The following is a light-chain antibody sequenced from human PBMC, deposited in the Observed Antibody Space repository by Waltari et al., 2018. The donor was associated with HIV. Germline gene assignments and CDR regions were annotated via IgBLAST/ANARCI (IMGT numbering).Light chain of an antibody. CDR1: QSVISSY. CDR3: QQYGSSPRYT. V-gene: IGKV3-20*01. J-gene: IGKJ2*01. Sequence: ETVLTQSPGTLSLSPGERATLSCRASQSVISSYIAWYQQKPGLAPRLLIYGASTRATGTPDRFSGSGSGTDFTLTNSRLEPEDFAVYYCQQYGSSPRYTFGQGTKLEIK. CDR2: GAS.